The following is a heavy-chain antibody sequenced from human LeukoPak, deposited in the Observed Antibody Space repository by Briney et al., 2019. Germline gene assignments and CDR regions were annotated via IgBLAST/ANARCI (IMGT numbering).Heavy chain of an antibody. V-gene: IGHV3-30*18. CDR1: GFTFSSYG. D-gene: IGHD2-8*01. CDR3: AKDRNGYFQH. Sequence: GRSLRLSCAASGFTFSSYGMHWVRQAPGKGLEWVAVTSYDGSNKYYADSVKGRFTISRDNSKNTLYLQMNSLRAEDTAVYYCAKDRNGYFQHWGQGTLVTVSS. CDR2: TSYDGSNK. J-gene: IGHJ1*01.